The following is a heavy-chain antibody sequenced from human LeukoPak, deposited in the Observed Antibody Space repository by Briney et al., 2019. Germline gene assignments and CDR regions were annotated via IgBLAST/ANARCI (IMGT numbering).Heavy chain of an antibody. CDR2: INNDGSTT. CDR1: GLTFSSYS. J-gene: IGHJ4*02. D-gene: IGHD5-12*01. CDR3: TREKGSGYLPNDY. Sequence: PGGSLRLSCVVSGLTFSSYSMSWVRQAPGKGLVWVSRINNDGSTTTYADSVKGRFTISRDNAKNTLLLQMNSLRAEDTAVYYCTREKGSGYLPNDYWGQGTLVTVSS. V-gene: IGHV3-74*01.